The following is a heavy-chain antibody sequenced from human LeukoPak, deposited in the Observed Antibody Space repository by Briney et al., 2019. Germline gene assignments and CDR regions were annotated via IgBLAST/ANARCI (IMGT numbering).Heavy chain of an antibody. CDR3: AKGGVATVDYLDY. J-gene: IGHJ4*02. D-gene: IGHD5-12*01. Sequence: GRSLRLSCAASGFTFGSYGMHWVRQAPGKGLEWVAVISYDGRSKYYSDSVKGRFTISRDDSKNTQYLQMTSLRGEDTAVYFCAKGGVATVDYLDYWGQGTLVTVSS. CDR1: GFTFGSYG. CDR2: ISYDGRSK. V-gene: IGHV3-30*18.